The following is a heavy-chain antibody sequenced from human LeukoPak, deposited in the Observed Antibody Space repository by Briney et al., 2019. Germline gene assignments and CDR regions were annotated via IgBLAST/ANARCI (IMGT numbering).Heavy chain of an antibody. CDR3: SRLPDP. CDR1: GVSISSSNW. J-gene: IGHJ5*02. CDR2: IYHSGST. Sequence: SETLSLTCAVSGVSISSSNWWHWVRQPPGKGLEWIGEIYHSGSTNYNPSPKSRVTISVDKSKNQFSLKLSSVTAADTAVYYCSRLPDPWGQGTLVTVSS. V-gene: IGHV4-4*02.